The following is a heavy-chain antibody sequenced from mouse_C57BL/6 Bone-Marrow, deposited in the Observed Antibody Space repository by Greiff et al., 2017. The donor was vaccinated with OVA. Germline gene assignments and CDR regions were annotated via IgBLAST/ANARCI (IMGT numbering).Heavy chain of an antibody. D-gene: IGHD2-2*01. CDR3: ARTMVTENAMDY. CDR1: GFTFSDYY. CDR2: ISNGGGST. Sequence: EVQLVESGGGLVQPGGSLKLSCAPSGFTFSDYYMYWVRQTPEKRLEWVAYISNGGGSTYYPDTVKGRFTISRDNAKNTLYLQMSRLKSEDTAMYYCARTMVTENAMDYWGQGTSVTVSS. V-gene: IGHV5-12*01. J-gene: IGHJ4*01.